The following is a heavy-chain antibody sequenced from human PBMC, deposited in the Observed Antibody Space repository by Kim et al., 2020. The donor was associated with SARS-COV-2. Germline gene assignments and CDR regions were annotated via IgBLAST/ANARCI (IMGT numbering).Heavy chain of an antibody. J-gene: IGHJ4*03. CDR1: GDSVSSNRAA. Sequence: SQTLSLTCAISGDSVSSNRAAWGWIRQSPSRGLEWLGRTYYRSKWIPAYGFSVQSRITITPDTSRNQVSLQLNSVTPEDTAVSYCAGWDHNSRSFDYWS. CDR2: TYYRSKWIP. V-gene: IGHV6-1*01. D-gene: IGHD1-1*01. CDR3: AGWDHNSRSFDY.